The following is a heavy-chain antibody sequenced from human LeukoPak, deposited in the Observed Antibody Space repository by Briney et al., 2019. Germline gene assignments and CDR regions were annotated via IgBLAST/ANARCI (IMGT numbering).Heavy chain of an antibody. CDR2: INHSGST. Sequence: SETLSLTCAVYGGSFSGYCWSWIRQPPGKGLEWIGEINHSGSTNYNPSLKSRVTMSVDTSKNQFSLKLSSVTAADTAVYYCARALRYCSSTSCYGAGMDVWGQGTTVTVSS. V-gene: IGHV4-34*01. J-gene: IGHJ6*02. CDR1: GGSFSGYC. D-gene: IGHD2-2*01. CDR3: ARALRYCSSTSCYGAGMDV.